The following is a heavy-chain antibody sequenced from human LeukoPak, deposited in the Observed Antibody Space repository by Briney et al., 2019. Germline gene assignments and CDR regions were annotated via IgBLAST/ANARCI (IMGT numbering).Heavy chain of an antibody. J-gene: IGHJ4*02. CDR2: ITGSGGST. V-gene: IGHV3-23*01. CDR3: AKVIPPIAVAGTNDY. Sequence: PGGSLRLSRAASGFTFSTYTMNWVRQAPGKGLEWVSAITGSGGSTYYADSVKGRFTISRDNSKNTLYLQMNSLRAEDTAVYYCAKVIPPIAVAGTNDYWGQGTLVTVSS. D-gene: IGHD6-19*01. CDR1: GFTFSTYT.